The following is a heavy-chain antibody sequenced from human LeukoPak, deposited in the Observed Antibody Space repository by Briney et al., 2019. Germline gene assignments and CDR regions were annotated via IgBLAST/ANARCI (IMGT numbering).Heavy chain of an antibody. Sequence: QTGGSLRLSCAASGFTFSSYSMNWVRQAPGKGLEWVAFIRYDGSNKYYADSVKGRFTISRDNSKNTLYLQMNSLRAEDTAVYYCAKDSRIQLAGDYWGQGTLVTVSS. CDR3: AKDSRIQLAGDY. CDR1: GFTFSSYS. V-gene: IGHV3-30*02. CDR2: IRYDGSNK. D-gene: IGHD1-1*01. J-gene: IGHJ4*02.